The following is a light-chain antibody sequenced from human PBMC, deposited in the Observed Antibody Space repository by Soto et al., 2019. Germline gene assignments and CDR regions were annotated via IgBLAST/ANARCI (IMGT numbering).Light chain of an antibody. V-gene: IGLV2-18*02. CDR2: EVS. CDR1: SSDVGSYNR. Sequence: QSALTQPPSVSGPPGQSVSISCTGTSSDVGSYNRVSWYQQSPGTAPKLMIYEVSNRPSGVPDRFSGSKSGSTASLTISGLQADDEADYYCSSYASSSTLVFGGGTKLTVL. CDR3: SSYASSSTLV. J-gene: IGLJ2*01.